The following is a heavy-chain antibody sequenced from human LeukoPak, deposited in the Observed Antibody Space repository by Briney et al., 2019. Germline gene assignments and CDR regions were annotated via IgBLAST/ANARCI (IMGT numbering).Heavy chain of an antibody. J-gene: IGHJ5*02. D-gene: IGHD5-24*01. CDR2: INHSGST. V-gene: IGHV4-34*01. Sequence: SETLSLTCAVYGGSFSGYYWSWIRQPPGKGLEWIGEINHSGSTNYNPSLKSRVTISVETSKNQFSLKLSSVTAADTAVYYCARSGWLPRSGWFDPWGQGTLVTVSS. CDR1: GGSFSGYY. CDR3: ARSGWLPRSGWFDP.